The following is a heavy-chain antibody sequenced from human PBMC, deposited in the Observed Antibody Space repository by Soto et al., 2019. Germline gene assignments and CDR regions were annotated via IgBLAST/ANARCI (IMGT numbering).Heavy chain of an antibody. V-gene: IGHV3-33*01. Sequence: QVQLVESGGGVVQPGRSLRLSCAASGFSFSRYGMHWVRQAPGKGLEWVAVIWDDGSNKYYADSVKGRFTISRDNSKNTLYLQMNSLRAEDTAVYYCARGGCSGGSCYDYYYGMDVWGQGTTVTVS. J-gene: IGHJ6*02. CDR1: GFSFSRYG. CDR2: IWDDGSNK. CDR3: ARGGCSGGSCYDYYYGMDV. D-gene: IGHD2-15*01.